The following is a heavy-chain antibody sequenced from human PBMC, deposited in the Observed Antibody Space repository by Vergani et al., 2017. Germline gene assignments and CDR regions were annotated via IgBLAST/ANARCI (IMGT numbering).Heavy chain of an antibody. J-gene: IGHJ6*02. CDR1: GGSISSSSYY. Sequence: QLQLQESGPGLVKPSETLSLTCTVSGGSISSSSYYWGWIRQPPGKGLEWIGSIYYSGSTYYNPSLKSRVTISVDTSKNQFSLKLSSVTAADTAVYYCARINSSSWPNYYYYGMDVWGQGTTVTVSS. V-gene: IGHV4-39*07. CDR3: ARINSSSWPNYYYYGMDV. CDR2: IYYSGST. D-gene: IGHD6-13*01.